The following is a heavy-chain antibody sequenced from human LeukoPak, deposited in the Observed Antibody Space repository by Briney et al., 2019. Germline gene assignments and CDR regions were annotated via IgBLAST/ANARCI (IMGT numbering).Heavy chain of an antibody. D-gene: IGHD5-24*01. Sequence: SGTLSLTCAVSGGSISSGSWWGWIRQPPGKGLEWIGSIYYSGSTYYNPSLKSRVTISVDTSKNQFSLKLSSVTAADTAVYYCARLYGGMATIRGYFDLWGRGTLVTVSS. CDR1: GGSISSGSW. CDR2: IYYSGST. J-gene: IGHJ2*01. CDR3: ARLYGGMATIRGYFDL. V-gene: IGHV4-39*01.